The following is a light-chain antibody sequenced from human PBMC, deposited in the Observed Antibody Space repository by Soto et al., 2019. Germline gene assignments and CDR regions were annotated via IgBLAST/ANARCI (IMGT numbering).Light chain of an antibody. CDR3: SSYTSSSTLEGV. J-gene: IGLJ2*01. CDR1: SSDVGGYNY. Sequence: QSALTQPASVSGSPGQSITISCTGTSSDVGGYNYVSWYQQHPGKAPKLMIYDVSNRPSGVSNRFSGSKSGNTASLTISGLQGEDEDDYYCSSYTSSSTLEGVFGGGTQLTVL. CDR2: DVS. V-gene: IGLV2-14*01.